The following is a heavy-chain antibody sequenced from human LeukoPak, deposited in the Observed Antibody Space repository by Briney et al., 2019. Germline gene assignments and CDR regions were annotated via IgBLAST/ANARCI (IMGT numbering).Heavy chain of an antibody. CDR3: ARRGPLGCSGTSCFAGPVDS. V-gene: IGHV3-23*01. CDR1: GFTFSNYA. CDR2: IYGSGDTT. Sequence: PGGSLRLSCAASGFTFSNYAMGWLRQAPGKGLEWVSTIYGSGDTTYYADSVKGRFTISRDDAKNSLYLQMNSLRAEDTAVYYCARRGPLGCSGTSCFAGPVDSWGQGTLVTVPS. J-gene: IGHJ5*01. D-gene: IGHD2-2*01.